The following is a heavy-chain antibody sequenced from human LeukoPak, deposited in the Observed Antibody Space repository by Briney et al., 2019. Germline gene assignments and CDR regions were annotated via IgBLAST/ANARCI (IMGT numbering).Heavy chain of an antibody. CDR1: GFTFDDYA. Sequence: PGGSLRLSCAASGFTFDDYAMHWVRQAPGKGLEWVSGISWNSGSIGYADSVKGRFTISRDNAKNSLYLQMNSLRAEDTALYYCAKDGDGGSSSWYFDYGGKGTLVSVSS. D-gene: IGHD6-13*01. CDR3: AKDGDGGSSSWYFDY. J-gene: IGHJ4*02. CDR2: ISWNSGSI. V-gene: IGHV3-9*01.